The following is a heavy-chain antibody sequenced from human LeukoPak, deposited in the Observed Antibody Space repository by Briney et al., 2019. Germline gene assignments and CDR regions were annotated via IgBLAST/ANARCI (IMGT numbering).Heavy chain of an antibody. D-gene: IGHD3-16*01. CDR1: GFTLSNYW. Sequence: GGSLRLSCAAYGFTLSNYWMTWVRQARGKGVEGVANIKQEGREKKYVDCVKGRFNISRDNAKNSLYLQMNSLRADDTAVYYCATWGGLGDYWGQGTLVTVSS. V-gene: IGHV3-7*01. J-gene: IGHJ4*02. CDR3: ATWGGLGDY. CDR2: IKQEGREK.